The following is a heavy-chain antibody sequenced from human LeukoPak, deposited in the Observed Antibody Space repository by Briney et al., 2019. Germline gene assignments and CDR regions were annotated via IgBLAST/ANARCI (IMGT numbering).Heavy chain of an antibody. CDR1: GFTFSSYW. CDR2: INSGGSTT. J-gene: IGHJ4*02. CDR3: AREGVAGGLDY. D-gene: IGHD6-19*01. Sequence: GGSLRLSCAASGFTFSSYWMHWVRQAPGKGLVWVSRINSGGSTTGYADSVKGRFTISRDNAKNTLYLQMNSLRAEDTAVYYCAREGVAGGLDYWGQGTLVTVSS. V-gene: IGHV3-74*01.